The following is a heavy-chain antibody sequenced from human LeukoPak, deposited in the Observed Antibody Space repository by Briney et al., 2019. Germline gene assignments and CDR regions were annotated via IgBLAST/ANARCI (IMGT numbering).Heavy chain of an antibody. V-gene: IGHV3-33*08. Sequence: GGSLRLSCAASGFIFSSFSVNWVRQAPGKGLEWVAVIWYDGSNKYYADSVKGRFTISRDNSKNTLYLQMNSLRAEDTAVYYCAREGLRRAFDIWGQGTMVTVSS. CDR2: IWYDGSNK. CDR3: AREGLRRAFDI. J-gene: IGHJ3*02. CDR1: GFIFSSFS. D-gene: IGHD5-12*01.